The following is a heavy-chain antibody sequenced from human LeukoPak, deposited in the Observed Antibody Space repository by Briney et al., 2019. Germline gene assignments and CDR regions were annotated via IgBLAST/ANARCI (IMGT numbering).Heavy chain of an antibody. CDR2: ISAYNGNT. J-gene: IGHJ6*04. CDR1: GYTFTSYG. CDR3: ARIYDILTGPAWMDV. V-gene: IGHV1-18*01. Sequence: GASVKVSCKASGYTFTSYGISWVRQAPGQGLEWMGWISAYNGNTNYAQKLQGRVTLTTDTSTSTAYTELRSLRSDDTAVYYCARIYDILTGPAWMDVWGKGTTVTISS. D-gene: IGHD3-9*01.